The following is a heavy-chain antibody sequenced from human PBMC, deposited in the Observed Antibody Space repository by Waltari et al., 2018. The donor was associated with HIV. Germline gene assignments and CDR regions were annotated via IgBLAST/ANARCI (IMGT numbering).Heavy chain of an antibody. D-gene: IGHD1-26*01. J-gene: IGHJ5*02. CDR2: LNPNGGSR. V-gene: IGHV1-46*01. CDR3: ARDLVGATNWFDP. CDR1: GYTFTRYY. Sequence: QVQLVQSGPEVKKPGASVKVSCKASGYTFTRYYMHWVRQAPGQGLEWMGILNPNGGSRTYSQKFQDRITMTSDASTSTVYMELNSLRSEDTGIYYCARDLVGATNWFDPWGQGTLVTVSS.